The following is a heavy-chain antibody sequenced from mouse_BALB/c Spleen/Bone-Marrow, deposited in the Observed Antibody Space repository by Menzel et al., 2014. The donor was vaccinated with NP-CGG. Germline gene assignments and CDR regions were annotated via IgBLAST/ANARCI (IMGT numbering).Heavy chain of an antibody. CDR3: ARGGNYGAMDY. D-gene: IGHD2-1*01. CDR1: GFTFSXYY. Sequence: EVKLVESGGGLVKPGGSLKLSCAASGFTFSXYYMYWVRQTPEKRLEWVATISDGGSYTYYPDSVKGRFTISRDNAKNNLYLQMSSLKSEDTAMYYCARGGNYGAMDYWGQGTSVTVSS. CDR2: ISDGGSYT. J-gene: IGHJ4*01. V-gene: IGHV5-4*02.